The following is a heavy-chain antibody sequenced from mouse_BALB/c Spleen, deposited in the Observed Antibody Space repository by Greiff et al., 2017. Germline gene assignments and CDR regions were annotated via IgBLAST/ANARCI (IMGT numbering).Heavy chain of an antibody. V-gene: IGHV2-4-1*01. CDR2: IWSGGST. CDR1: GFSLTSYG. CDR3: ARMGYGKAWFAY. Sequence: QVQLQQSGPGLVQPSQSLSITCTVSGFSLTSYGVHWVRQSPGKGLEWLGVIWSGGSTDYNAAFISRLSISKDNSKSQVFFKMNSLQADDTAIYYCARMGYGKAWFAYWGQGTLVTVSA. J-gene: IGHJ3*01. D-gene: IGHD2-10*02.